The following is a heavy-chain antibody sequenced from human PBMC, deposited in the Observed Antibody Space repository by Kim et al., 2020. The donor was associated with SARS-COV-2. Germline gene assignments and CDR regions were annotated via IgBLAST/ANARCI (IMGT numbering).Heavy chain of an antibody. CDR3: AKDRRVRGVASFDY. D-gene: IGHD3-10*01. CDR2: IWYDGSNK. V-gene: IGHV3-33*06. CDR1: GFTFSSYG. J-gene: IGHJ4*02. Sequence: GSLRLSCAASGFTFSSYGMHWVRQAPGKGLEWVAVIWYDGSNKYYADSVKGRFTISRDNSKNTLYLQMNSLRAEDTAVYYCAKDRRVRGVASFDYWGQGTLVTVSS.